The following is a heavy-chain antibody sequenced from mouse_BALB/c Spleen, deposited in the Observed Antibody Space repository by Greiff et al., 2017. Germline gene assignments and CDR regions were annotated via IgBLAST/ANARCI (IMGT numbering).Heavy chain of an antibody. J-gene: IGHJ3*01. CDR1: GFTFSSFG. CDR3: ARRELGFAY. CDR2: ISSGSSTI. D-gene: IGHD4-1*01. V-gene: IGHV5-17*02. Sequence: DVMLVESGGGLVQPGGSRKLSCAASGFTFSSFGMHWVRQAPEKGLEWVAYISSGSSTIYYADTVKGRFTISRDNPKNTLFLQMTSLRSEDTAMYYCARRELGFAYWGQGTLVTVSA.